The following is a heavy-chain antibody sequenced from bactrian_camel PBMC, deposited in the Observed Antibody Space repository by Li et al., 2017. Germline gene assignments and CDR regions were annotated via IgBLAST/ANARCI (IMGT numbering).Heavy chain of an antibody. CDR2: VNSGGGST. V-gene: IGHV3S1*01. CDR1: GFTFSTYW. J-gene: IGHJ6*01. D-gene: IGHD6*01. Sequence: HVQLVESGGGLAQPGGSLRLSCAASGFTFSTYWMYWGRQAPGKGLEWVSGVNSGGGSTYYADSVKGRFTLSRDNAKNTLYLQMNSLKTEDTAVYYCATDGTRVDCSGGSCYRGPFGYWGQGTQVTVS. CDR3: ATDGTRVDCSGGSCYRGPFGY.